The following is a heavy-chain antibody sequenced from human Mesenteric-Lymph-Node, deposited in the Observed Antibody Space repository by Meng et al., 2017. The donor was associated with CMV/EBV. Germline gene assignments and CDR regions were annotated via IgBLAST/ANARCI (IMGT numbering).Heavy chain of an antibody. CDR2: LSWNSGII. CDR1: GFTFDDYA. Sequence: SLKISCAASGFTFDDYAMHWVRQAPGKGLEWVSGLSWNSGIIVYAASLQGRFTISRDNAKNSVYLHMKNLTAGDTAVYYCARDAWTGSAPMDYGGQGTLVTVSS. V-gene: IGHV3-9*01. D-gene: IGHD3/OR15-3a*01. J-gene: IGHJ4*02. CDR3: ARDAWTGSAPMDY.